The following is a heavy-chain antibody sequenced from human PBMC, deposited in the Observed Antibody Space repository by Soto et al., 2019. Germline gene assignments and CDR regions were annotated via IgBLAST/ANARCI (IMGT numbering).Heavy chain of an antibody. J-gene: IGHJ4*02. CDR2: IIPILGIA. D-gene: IGHD6-19*01. CDR1: GGTFSSYT. CDR3: ARAPNSSGWYLAFDY. Sequence: GASVKVSCKASGGTFSSYTISWVRQAPGEGLEWMGRIIPILGIANYAQKFQGRVTISAGKSTSTAYMELSSLRSEDTAVYYCARAPNSSGWYLAFDYWGQGTLVTVSS. V-gene: IGHV1-69*02.